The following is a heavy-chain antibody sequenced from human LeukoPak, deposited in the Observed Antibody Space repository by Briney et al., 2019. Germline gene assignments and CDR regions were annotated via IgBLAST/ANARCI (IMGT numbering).Heavy chain of an antibody. CDR3: ARDCSSTSCPIDDAFDI. J-gene: IGHJ3*02. Sequence: SETLSLTCTVSGGSISSYYWSWIRQPAGKGLEWIGRIYTSGSTNYNPSLKSRVTMSVDTSKNQFSLKLSSVTAADTAVYYCARDCSSTSCPIDDAFDIWGQGTMVTVSS. CDR2: IYTSGST. V-gene: IGHV4-4*07. CDR1: GGSISSYY. D-gene: IGHD2-2*01.